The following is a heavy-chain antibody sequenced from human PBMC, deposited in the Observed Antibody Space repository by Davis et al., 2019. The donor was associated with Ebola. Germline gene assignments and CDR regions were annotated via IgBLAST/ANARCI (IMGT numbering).Heavy chain of an antibody. CDR1: GSTVTSNH. CDR2: IIVISGYS. CDR3: ARDTYYYDSSGYYTAFDI. V-gene: IGHV3-21*01. Sequence: GGSLRPSCAAPGSTVTSNHRRWLRLALGRGLAWVSLIIVISGYSYNADSVKGRFTISRDNAKNSLYLQMNSLRAEDTAVYYCARDTYYYDSSGYYTAFDIWGRRTMVTVSS. J-gene: IGHJ3*02. D-gene: IGHD3-22*01.